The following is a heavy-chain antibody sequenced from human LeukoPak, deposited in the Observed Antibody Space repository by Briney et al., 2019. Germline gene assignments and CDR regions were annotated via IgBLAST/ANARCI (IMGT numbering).Heavy chain of an antibody. CDR2: ISAYNGNT. Sequence: GASVKVSCKASGYTFTSYGISWVRQAPGQGLEWMGWISAYNGNTNYAQKFQGRVTMTRDTSISTAYMELSRLRSDDTAVYYCARLDVGVVPAATYYFDYWGQGTLVTVSS. J-gene: IGHJ4*02. V-gene: IGHV1-18*01. CDR3: ARLDVGVVPAATYYFDY. D-gene: IGHD2-2*01. CDR1: GYTFTSYG.